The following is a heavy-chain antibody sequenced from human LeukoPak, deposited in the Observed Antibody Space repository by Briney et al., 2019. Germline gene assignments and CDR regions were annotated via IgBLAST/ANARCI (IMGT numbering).Heavy chain of an antibody. CDR1: RFTFSSYA. V-gene: IGHV3-23*01. CDR3: ARDQLYYDSSGYSN. Sequence: GGSLRLSCAASRFTFSSYAMSWVRQAPGKGLEWVSTISGSGDITYYADSVKGRFTISRDNSKNTLYLQMNSLRAEDTAVYYCARDQLYYDSSGYSNWGQGTLVTVSS. CDR2: ISGSGDIT. J-gene: IGHJ4*02. D-gene: IGHD3-22*01.